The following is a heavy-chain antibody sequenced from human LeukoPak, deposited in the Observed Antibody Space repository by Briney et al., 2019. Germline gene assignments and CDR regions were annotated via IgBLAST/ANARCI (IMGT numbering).Heavy chain of an antibody. V-gene: IGHV4-61*01. J-gene: IGHJ4*02. CDR3: ARSLPSDYYGSGSHDY. CDR1: GGSFSSGSYY. CDR2: IYYSGST. D-gene: IGHD3-10*01. Sequence: SETLSLTCTVSGGSFSSGSYYGSWIRQPPGKGLEWLGYIYYSGSTNYNPSLKSRVTISVDTSKNQFSLKLSSVTAADTAVYYCARSLPSDYYGSGSHDYWGQGTLVTVSS.